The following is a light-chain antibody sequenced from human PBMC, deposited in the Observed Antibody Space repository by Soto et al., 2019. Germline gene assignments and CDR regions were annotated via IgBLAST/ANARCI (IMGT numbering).Light chain of an antibody. J-gene: IGLJ3*02. Sequence: QTVVTQPPSASGTPGQRVTISCSGSSSNIGSNYVYWYQQLPGTAPKLLIYRNNQRPSGVPDRFSGSKSGTSASLAISGLRSEDEADYYCAAWDDSLSGRVFGGWTKLTVL. CDR1: SSNIGSNY. CDR2: RNN. CDR3: AAWDDSLSGRV. V-gene: IGLV1-47*01.